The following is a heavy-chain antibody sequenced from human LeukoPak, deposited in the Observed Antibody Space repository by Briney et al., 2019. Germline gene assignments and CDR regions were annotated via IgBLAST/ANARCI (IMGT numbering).Heavy chain of an antibody. CDR1: GYTLTELS. V-gene: IGHV1-24*01. CDR3: AKDRYGSGSYTAFDF. D-gene: IGHD3-10*01. Sequence: AASVKVSCKVSGYTLTELSMHWVRQAPGKGLEWMGGFDPEDGETIYAQKFQGRVTMTEDTSTDTAYMELNSLRAEDTAVYYCAKDRYGSGSYTAFDFWGQGTLVTVSS. J-gene: IGHJ4*02. CDR2: FDPEDGET.